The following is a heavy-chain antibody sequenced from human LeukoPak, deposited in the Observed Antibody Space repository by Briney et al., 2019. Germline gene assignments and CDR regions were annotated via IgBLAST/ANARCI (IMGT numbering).Heavy chain of an antibody. CDR3: ARYNSIAVAFDI. CDR2: TYYRSKRHN. J-gene: IGHJ3*02. D-gene: IGHD6-19*01. CDR1: GDRVSINHAA. V-gene: IGHV6-1*01. Sequence: SQTLTLTCAISGDRVSINHAAWSWIRQSPSRGLEWLGMTYYRSKRHNAYAVSVKSGITINPDTSRNQFSLQLNSVTPEDTAVYYCARYNSIAVAFDIWGQGTMVTVSS.